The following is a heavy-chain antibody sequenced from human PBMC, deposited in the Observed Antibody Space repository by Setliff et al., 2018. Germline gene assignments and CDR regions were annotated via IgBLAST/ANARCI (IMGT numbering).Heavy chain of an antibody. Sequence: PSEPLSLTCAVSGYSISSDHYWGWIRQPPGKGLEWIGSIYHSGSAYYNPSLKSRVTMSVDTSKNQFSLRLNSVTASDTAVYYCATTGTYRYFDYWGQGTLVTVSS. CDR2: IYHSGSA. CDR1: GYSISSDHY. CDR3: ATTGTYRYFDY. J-gene: IGHJ4*02. V-gene: IGHV4-38-2*01. D-gene: IGHD1-1*01.